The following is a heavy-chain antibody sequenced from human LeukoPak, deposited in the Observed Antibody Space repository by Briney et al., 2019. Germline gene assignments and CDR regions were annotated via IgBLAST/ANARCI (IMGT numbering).Heavy chain of an antibody. CDR1: GYTLTELS. CDR3: ATPYSGSYGNRENTFDI. J-gene: IGHJ3*02. D-gene: IGHD1-26*01. Sequence: ASVKVSCKVSGYTLTELSMHWVRQAPGKGLEWMGAFDPEDGETIYAQKFQGRVTMTEDTSTDTAYMELSSLRSEGTAVYYCATPYSGSYGNRENTFDIWGQGTMVTVSS. CDR2: FDPEDGET. V-gene: IGHV1-24*01.